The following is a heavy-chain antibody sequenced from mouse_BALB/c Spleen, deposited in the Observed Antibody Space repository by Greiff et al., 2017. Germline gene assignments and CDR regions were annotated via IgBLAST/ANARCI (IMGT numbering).Heavy chain of an antibody. CDR3: ARGGVYGNYPYAMDY. CDR2: ISSGGST. J-gene: IGHJ4*01. Sequence: EVQVVESGGGLVKPGGSLKLSCAASGFTFSSYAMSWVRQTPEKRLEWVASISSGGSTYYPDSVKGRFTISRDNARNILYLQMSSLRSEDTAMYYCARGGVYGNYPYAMDYWGQGTSVTVSS. V-gene: IGHV5-6-5*01. CDR1: GFTFSSYA. D-gene: IGHD2-1*01.